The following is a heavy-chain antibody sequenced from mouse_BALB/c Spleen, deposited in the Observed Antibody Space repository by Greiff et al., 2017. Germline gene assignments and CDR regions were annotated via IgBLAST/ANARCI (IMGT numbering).Heavy chain of an antibody. CDR3: ASHYDGSSYWYFDV. J-gene: IGHJ1*01. V-gene: IGHV2-2*02. CDR2: IWSGGST. D-gene: IGHD1-1*01. Sequence: QVQLQQSGPGLVQPSQSLSITCTVSGFSLTSYGVHWVRQSPGKGLEWLGVIWSGGSTDYNAAFISRLSISKDNSKSQVFFKMNSLQANDTAIYYCASHYDGSSYWYFDVWGAGTTVTVSS. CDR1: GFSLTSYG.